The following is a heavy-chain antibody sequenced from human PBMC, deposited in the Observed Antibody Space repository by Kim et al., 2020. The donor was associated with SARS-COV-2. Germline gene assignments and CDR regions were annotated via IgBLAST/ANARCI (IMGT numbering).Heavy chain of an antibody. V-gene: IGHV3-23*01. J-gene: IGHJ4*02. CDR3: AKSLFGVFDY. D-gene: IGHD3-10*02. CDR1: GFTFSTYA. Sequence: GGSLRLSCAASGFTFSTYAMSWVRQAPGKGLECVSAISGNGRTTSYADSVRGRFTISRDNSKNTLYLQMNSLRAEDTAIYYCAKSLFGVFDYWVQGALVT. CDR2: ISGNGRTT.